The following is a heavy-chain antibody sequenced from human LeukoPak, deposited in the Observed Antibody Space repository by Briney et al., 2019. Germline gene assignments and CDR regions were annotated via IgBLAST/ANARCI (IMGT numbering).Heavy chain of an antibody. CDR3: VWGVDY. D-gene: IGHD3-10*01. CDR1: GFTFSSYW. Sequence: PGGSLRLSCAASGFTFSSYWMSWVRQPPGKGLEWIGSIYYSGSTYYNPSLKSRVTISVDTSKNQFSLKLSSVTAADTAVYYCVWGVDYWGQGTLVTVSS. V-gene: IGHV4-39*01. CDR2: IYYSGST. J-gene: IGHJ4*02.